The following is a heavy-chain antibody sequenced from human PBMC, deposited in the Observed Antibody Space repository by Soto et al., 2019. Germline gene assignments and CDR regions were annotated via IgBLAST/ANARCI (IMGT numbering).Heavy chain of an antibody. D-gene: IGHD6-19*01. CDR2: ISYDGSSK. V-gene: IGHV3-30-3*01. CDR3: AREHTSSGWFPLDY. J-gene: IGHJ4*02. Sequence: QVQLVESGGGVVQPGRSLRLSCAASGFTFSSYAMHWVRQAPGRGLEWVAIISYDGSSKYYADSVKGRFTISKDNSKNTLYLQMNSLRAEDTAVYYCAREHTSSGWFPLDYWGQGTLVTVSS. CDR1: GFTFSSYA.